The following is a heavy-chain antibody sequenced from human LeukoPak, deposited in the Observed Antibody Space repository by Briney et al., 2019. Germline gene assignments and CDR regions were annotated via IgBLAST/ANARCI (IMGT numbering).Heavy chain of an antibody. CDR3: ASRYCTSTNCFAFDI. CDR2: ISSDSNYI. CDR1: GFTFSSYS. V-gene: IGHV3-21*01. Sequence: GGSLRLSCAASGFTFSSYSMNWVRQAPGKGLEWVSSISSDSNYIFYADSVQGRFTISRDNAENSLFLQMNSLRAEDTAVYYCASRYCTSTNCFAFDIWGQGTMVTVSS. J-gene: IGHJ3*02. D-gene: IGHD2-2*01.